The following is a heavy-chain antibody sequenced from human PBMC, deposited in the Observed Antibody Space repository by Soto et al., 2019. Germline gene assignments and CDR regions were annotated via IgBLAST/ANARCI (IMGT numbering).Heavy chain of an antibody. J-gene: IGHJ5*02. CDR3: ARNIVVVPAAILDWFDP. Sequence: SETLSLTCPVSGGSISSGDYYWSWIRQPPGKGLEWIGYIYYSGSTYYNPSLKSRVTISVDTSKNQFSLKLSSVTAADTAVYYCARNIVVVPAAILDWFDPWAQGTLVPVSS. V-gene: IGHV4-30-4*01. D-gene: IGHD2-2*02. CDR2: IYYSGST. CDR1: GGSISSGDYY.